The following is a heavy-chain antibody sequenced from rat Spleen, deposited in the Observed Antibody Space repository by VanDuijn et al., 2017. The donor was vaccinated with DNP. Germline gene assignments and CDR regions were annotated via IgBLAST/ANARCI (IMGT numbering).Heavy chain of an antibody. CDR2: ISYSGST. CDR3: TKRGATGLTSYYFDY. V-gene: IGHV3-1*01. D-gene: IGHD1-9*01. Sequence: EVQLQESGPGLVKPSQSLSLTCSVTGYSITSTYWGWIRKFPGNKMEWIGYISYSGSTSYNPSLKSRISITRDTSKNQSILQLNSVTTEDTATYYCTKRGATGLTSYYFDYWGQGVMVTVSS. J-gene: IGHJ2*01. CDR1: GYSITSTY.